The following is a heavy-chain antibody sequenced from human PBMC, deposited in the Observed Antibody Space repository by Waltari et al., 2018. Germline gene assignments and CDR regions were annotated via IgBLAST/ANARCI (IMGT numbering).Heavy chain of an antibody. Sequence: QVQLVASGGGVVQPGRSLRLSCPASGFTFSSSAMPWVRQAPGKGLEWVAVISYDGSNKYYADSVKGRFTISRDNSKNTLYLQMNSLRAEDTAVYYCARRPYHERWLHLDYWGQGTLVTVSS. J-gene: IGHJ4*02. D-gene: IGHD5-12*01. CDR3: ARRPYHERWLHLDY. V-gene: IGHV3-30*01. CDR2: ISYDGSNK. CDR1: GFTFSSSA.